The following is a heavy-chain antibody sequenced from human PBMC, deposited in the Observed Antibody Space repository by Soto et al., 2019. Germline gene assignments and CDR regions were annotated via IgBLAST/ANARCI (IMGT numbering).Heavy chain of an antibody. V-gene: IGHV3-53*01. J-gene: IGHJ6*02. CDR3: ARSLWFGSNYGMDV. Sequence: GGSLRLSCAASGFTVSRNYMSWVRQAPGKGLEWVSVIYSGGSTYYADSVKGRFTISRDNSKNTLYLQMNSLRAEDTAVYYCARSLWFGSNYGMDVWGQGTTVTVSS. CDR1: GFTVSRNY. D-gene: IGHD3-10*01. CDR2: IYSGGST.